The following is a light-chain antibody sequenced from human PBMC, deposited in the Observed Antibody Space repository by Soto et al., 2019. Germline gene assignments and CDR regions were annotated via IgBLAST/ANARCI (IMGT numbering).Light chain of an antibody. J-gene: IGKJ1*01. CDR3: QQYGSSGT. V-gene: IGKV3-20*01. Sequence: IVMTQSPATLSLSPGEGATLSCRASQSINTYLAWYQQKPGQAPRLLIYGASSRATGIPDRFSGSGSGTDFTLTISRLEPEYFAVYYCQQYGSSGTFGQGTKVDIK. CDR2: GAS. CDR1: QSINTY.